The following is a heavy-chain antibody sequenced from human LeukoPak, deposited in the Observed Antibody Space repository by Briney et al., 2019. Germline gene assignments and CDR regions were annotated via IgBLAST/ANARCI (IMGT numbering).Heavy chain of an antibody. CDR1: GGSISSYY. CDR2: IYYTGVT. V-gene: IGHV4-59*03. D-gene: IGHD4-17*01. J-gene: IGHJ5*02. Sequence: TSETLSLTCTVSGGSISSYYWSWIRQPPGKGLEWIGYIYYTGVTNYSPSLKSRVTISADTSKNQFSLNLSSVTAADTAVYYCATSGATTVTTWGGSWFDPWGQGTLVTVSS. CDR3: ATSGATTVTTWGGSWFDP.